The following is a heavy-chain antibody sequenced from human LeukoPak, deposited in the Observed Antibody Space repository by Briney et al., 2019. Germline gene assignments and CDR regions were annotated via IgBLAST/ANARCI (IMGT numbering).Heavy chain of an antibody. V-gene: IGHV4-59*08. CDR1: GDSISLYY. CDR3: ARQTFGLLYFDS. D-gene: IGHD3-10*01. Sequence: SETLSLTCTVSGDSISLYYWSWIRQSPGKGLEWIGYISFIGETNYNPSLKSRVTISQDTSKNQLSLQLTSVTAADTAVYYCARQTFGLLYFDSWGQGALVIVSS. CDR2: ISFIGET. J-gene: IGHJ4*02.